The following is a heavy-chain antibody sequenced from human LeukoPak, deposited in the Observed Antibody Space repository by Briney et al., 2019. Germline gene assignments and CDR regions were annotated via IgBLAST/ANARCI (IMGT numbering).Heavy chain of an antibody. V-gene: IGHV3-7*03. CDR3: ATDRHNWNDFGAFDI. CDR1: GFTFSSYW. J-gene: IGHJ3*02. Sequence: GGSLRLSCAASGFTFSSYWMSWLRQAPGKGLEWVANIKKDGSEKYYVDSVKGRFTISRDNAKNSLYLKMNSLRAEDTAAYYCATDRHNWNDFGAFDIWGQGTMVTVSS. CDR2: IKKDGSEK. D-gene: IGHD1-1*01.